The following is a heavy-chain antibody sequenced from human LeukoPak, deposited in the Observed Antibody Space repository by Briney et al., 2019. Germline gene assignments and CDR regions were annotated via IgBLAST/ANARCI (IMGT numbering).Heavy chain of an antibody. J-gene: IGHJ4*02. CDR1: GGSISSGDYY. V-gene: IGHV4-61*08. CDR3: ARVSVSVDIVATVGYFDY. Sequence: SQTLSLTCTVSGGSISSGDYYWSWIRQPPWKGLEWIGYIYYSGSTNYNPSLKSRVTISVDTSKNQFSLKLSSVTAADTAVYYCARVSVSVDIVATVGYFDYWGQGTLVTVSS. D-gene: IGHD5-12*01. CDR2: IYYSGST.